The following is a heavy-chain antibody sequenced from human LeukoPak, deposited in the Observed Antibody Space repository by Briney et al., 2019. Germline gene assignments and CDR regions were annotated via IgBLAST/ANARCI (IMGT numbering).Heavy chain of an antibody. D-gene: IGHD3-3*02. J-gene: IGHJ5*02. CDR3: AKQSKLGWFDP. CDR2: ISGSGGST. CDR1: GFTFSSYA. V-gene: IGHV3-23*01. Sequence: GGSLRLSCAASGFTFSSYAMSWVRQAPGEGLEWGSAISGSGGSTYYADSVKGRFTISRDNSKNTLYLQMNSLRAEDTAVYYCAKQSKLGWFDPWGQGTLVTVSS.